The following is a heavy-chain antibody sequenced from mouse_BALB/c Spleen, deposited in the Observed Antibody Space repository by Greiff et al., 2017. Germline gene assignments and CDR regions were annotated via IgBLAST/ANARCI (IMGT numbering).Heavy chain of an antibody. CDR3: NARLRYAMDY. CDR1: GFNIKDYY. CDR2: IDPENGDT. V-gene: IGHV14-4*02. Sequence: VQLQQSGAELVRSGASVQLSCTASGFNIKDYYMHWVKQRPEQGLEWIGWIDPENGDTEYAPKFQGKATMTADTSSNTAYLQLSSLTSEDTAVYYCNARLRYAMDYWGQGTSVTVSS. D-gene: IGHD1-1*01. J-gene: IGHJ4*01.